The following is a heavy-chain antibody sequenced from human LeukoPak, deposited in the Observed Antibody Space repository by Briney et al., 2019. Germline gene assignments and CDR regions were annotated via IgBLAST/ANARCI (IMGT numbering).Heavy chain of an antibody. J-gene: IGHJ4*02. Sequence: PGGSLRLSCATSGFTFSNYGLHWVRQAPGKGPEWVALIWYDGSNKHYADSVKGRFTISRDNSKNTLFVQMNSLRAEDTAVYYCANVAAAKFYYFDYWGQGTLVTVSS. D-gene: IGHD2-21*01. V-gene: IGHV3-33*06. CDR1: GFTFSNYG. CDR2: IWYDGSNK. CDR3: ANVAAAKFYYFDY.